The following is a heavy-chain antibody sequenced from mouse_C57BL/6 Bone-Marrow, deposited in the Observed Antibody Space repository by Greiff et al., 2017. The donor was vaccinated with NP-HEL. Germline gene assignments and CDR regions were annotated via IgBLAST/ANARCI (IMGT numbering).Heavy chain of an antibody. CDR3: ARSRDSNYLYYAMDY. J-gene: IGHJ4*01. CDR1: GYTFTDYY. Sequence: VKLQESGAELVRPGASVKLSCKASGYTFTDYYINWVKQRPGQGLEWIARIYPGSGNTYYNEKFKGKATLTAEKSSSTAYMQLSSLTSEDSAVYFCARSRDSNYLYYAMDYWGQGTSVTVSS. CDR2: IYPGSGNT. D-gene: IGHD2-5*01. V-gene: IGHV1-76*01.